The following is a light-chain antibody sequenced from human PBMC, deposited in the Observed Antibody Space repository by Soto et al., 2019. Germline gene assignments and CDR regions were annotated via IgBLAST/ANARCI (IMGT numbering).Light chain of an antibody. V-gene: IGKV3D-20*01. CDR1: QRVSHNF. J-gene: IGKJ1*01. CDR2: DAT. CDR3: QQYGSTPWT. Sequence: VVLTQFPGTLSLSPGETATLSCGASQRVSHNFLGWYQQKPGLPPRLLIYDATSRANGIPERFSGRGSGTHFTLTISRLEPEDVAVYYCQQYGSTPWTFGRGTKVEMK.